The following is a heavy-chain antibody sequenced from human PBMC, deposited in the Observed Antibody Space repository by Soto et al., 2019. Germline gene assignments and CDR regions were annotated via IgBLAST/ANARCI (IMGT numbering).Heavy chain of an antibody. D-gene: IGHD2-8*01. Sequence: EASVKVSCKASGYSFTDYHIHWVRQAPGQGLEWLGRINPKSGGTSTAQKFQGWVTTTTDTSISTASMELTRLTSDDTAIYYCARGDSTDCSNGVCSFFYNHDMDVWG. CDR2: INPKSGGT. J-gene: IGHJ6*02. V-gene: IGHV1-2*04. CDR3: ARGDSTDCSNGVCSFFYNHDMDV. CDR1: GYSFTDYH.